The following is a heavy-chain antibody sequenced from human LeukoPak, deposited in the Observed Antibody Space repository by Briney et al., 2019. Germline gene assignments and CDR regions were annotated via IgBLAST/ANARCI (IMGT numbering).Heavy chain of an antibody. Sequence: SETLSLTCTVSGGSISSSSYYWGWIRQPPGKGLEWIGSIYYSGSTYYNPSLKSRVTISVDTSKNQFSLKLSSVTAADTAVYYCARDHDPDRIFDYWGQGTLVTVSS. V-gene: IGHV4-39*07. D-gene: IGHD1-14*01. J-gene: IGHJ4*02. CDR3: ARDHDPDRIFDY. CDR1: GGSISSSSYY. CDR2: IYYSGST.